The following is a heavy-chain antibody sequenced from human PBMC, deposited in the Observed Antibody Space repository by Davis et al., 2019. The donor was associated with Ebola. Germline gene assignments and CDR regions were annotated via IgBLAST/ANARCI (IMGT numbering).Heavy chain of an antibody. Sequence: SVKVSCKASSYTFTSYGISWVRQAPGQGLEWMGWISAYNGNTSYAQKLQGRVTMTTDTSRSTAYMELRSLRSDDTAVYYCAREAGATTRIYDSWGQGTLVTVSS. D-gene: IGHD1-26*01. J-gene: IGHJ5*01. CDR2: ISAYNGNT. CDR1: SYTFTSYG. V-gene: IGHV1-18*01. CDR3: AREAGATTRIYDS.